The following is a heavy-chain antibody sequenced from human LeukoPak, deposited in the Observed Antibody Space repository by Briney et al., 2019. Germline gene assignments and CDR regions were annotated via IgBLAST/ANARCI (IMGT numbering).Heavy chain of an antibody. CDR2: ISYIGRT. D-gene: IGHD4-17*01. CDR3: ARDLVTVTKGFDI. J-gene: IGHJ3*02. CDR1: ADSFSSNY. V-gene: IGHV4-59*01. Sequence: PSETLSLTCAVSADSFSSNYWTWLRQPPGKGLEWIGYISYIGRTNYNPSLKSRVTISIDTSKNQFSLKLSSVTAADTAVYYCARDLVTVTKGFDIWGQGTMGSVSS.